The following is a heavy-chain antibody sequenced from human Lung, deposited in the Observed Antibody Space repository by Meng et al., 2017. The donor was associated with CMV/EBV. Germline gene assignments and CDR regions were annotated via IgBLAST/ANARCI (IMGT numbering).Heavy chain of an antibody. D-gene: IGHD6-19*01. Sequence: QAPVQGSGPGLVKPSQPLSLPCAVPGGSISISTWWSWVRQPPGKGLEWIGEIYHSGGTNYNPSLRGRVTISLDKSKNQFSLTLRSVTAADTAVYYCARDPYATGWAGWGQGTLVTVSS. CDR3: ARDPYATGWAG. J-gene: IGHJ4*02. V-gene: IGHV4-4*02. CDR1: GGSISISTW. CDR2: IYHSGGT.